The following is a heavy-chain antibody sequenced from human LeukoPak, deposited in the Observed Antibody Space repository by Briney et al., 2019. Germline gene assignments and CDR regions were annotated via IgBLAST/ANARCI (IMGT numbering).Heavy chain of an antibody. V-gene: IGHV3-23*01. CDR1: GFTFSDYV. CDR2: ISGSSEST. D-gene: IGHD1-7*01. CDR3: AKRSRGKLPCLDY. Sequence: GGSLRLSCAASGFTFSDYVMTWARQAPGGRLEWVSAISGSSESTHYADSVKGRFSTPRDNSKNTLYLQMNSLRVEDTAVYYCAKRSRGKLPCLDYWGQGSLVTVSS. J-gene: IGHJ4*02.